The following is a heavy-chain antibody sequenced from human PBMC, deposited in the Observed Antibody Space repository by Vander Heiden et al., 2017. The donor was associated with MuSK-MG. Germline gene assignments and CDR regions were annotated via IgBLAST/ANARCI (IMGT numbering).Heavy chain of an antibody. Sequence: EVQLVESGGGLVQPGGSLRLSCAASGFTFSSYSMNWVRQAPGKGLEWVSYISSSSRTIDDADSVKGRFTISRDNAKNSLYLKMNSLRDEDTAVYYCARDGYKAGDYWGQGTLVTVSS. V-gene: IGHV3-48*02. CDR2: ISSSSRTI. CDR3: ARDGYKAGDY. CDR1: GFTFSSYS. J-gene: IGHJ4*02. D-gene: IGHD5-12*01.